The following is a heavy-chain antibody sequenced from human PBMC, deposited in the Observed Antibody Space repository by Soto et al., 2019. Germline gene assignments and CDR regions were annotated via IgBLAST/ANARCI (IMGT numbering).Heavy chain of an antibody. D-gene: IGHD3-10*01. CDR2: IYPSGTT. J-gene: IGHJ6*02. CDR3: ARADFGSDGMDV. Sequence: SETLSLTCTVSGDSFSNYYWSWIRQPAGKGLEWIGRIYPSGTTNYNASLKSGITMFRDTSKNEFSLSLRSVAAADTAVYFSARADFGSDGMDVWGQGTTVTVSS. V-gene: IGHV4-4*07. CDR1: GDSFSNYY.